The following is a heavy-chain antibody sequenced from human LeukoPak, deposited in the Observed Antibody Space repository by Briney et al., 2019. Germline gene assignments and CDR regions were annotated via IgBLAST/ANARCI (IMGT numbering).Heavy chain of an antibody. Sequence: GGSLRLSCAASGFTFSDYYMSWIRQAPGKGLEWVSYISSSGSTIYYADSVKGRFTISRDNAKNSLYLRMNSLRAEDTAVYYCARDFSPPKYYAYYYGMDVWGQGTTVTVSS. D-gene: IGHD2/OR15-2a*01. CDR2: ISSSGSTI. J-gene: IGHJ6*02. V-gene: IGHV3-11*01. CDR3: ARDFSPPKYYAYYYGMDV. CDR1: GFTFSDYY.